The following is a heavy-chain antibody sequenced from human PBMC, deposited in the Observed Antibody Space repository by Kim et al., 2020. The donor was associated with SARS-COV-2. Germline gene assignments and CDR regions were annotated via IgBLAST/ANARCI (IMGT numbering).Heavy chain of an antibody. Sequence: GGSLRLSCAASGFTFSDYYMSWIRQAPGKGLEWVSYISSISSYTNYGDSVKGRFTISRDNAKNSLYLQMNSLRAEDTAVYYCARENRRYYGSGVDYWGQGTLVTVSS. CDR1: GFTFSDYY. D-gene: IGHD3-10*01. CDR3: ARENRRYYGSGVDY. J-gene: IGHJ4*02. CDR2: ISSISSYT. V-gene: IGHV3-11*05.